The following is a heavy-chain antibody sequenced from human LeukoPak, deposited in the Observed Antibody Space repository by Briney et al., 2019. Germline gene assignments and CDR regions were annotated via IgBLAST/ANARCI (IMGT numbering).Heavy chain of an antibody. CDR1: SGSINSYR. Sequence: SETLSLTCSVYSGSINSYRWRWIRQPPGKGLEGIGYLCRGGTTNYNPSLKSRVTLSVDTSKNQISLKLNSVTAADTAVYYCATHWLEATKTYSYWFDPWGQGTLVTVSS. J-gene: IGHJ5*02. CDR3: ATHWLEATKTYSYWFDP. V-gene: IGHV4-4*09. CDR2: LCRGGTT. D-gene: IGHD1/OR15-1a*01.